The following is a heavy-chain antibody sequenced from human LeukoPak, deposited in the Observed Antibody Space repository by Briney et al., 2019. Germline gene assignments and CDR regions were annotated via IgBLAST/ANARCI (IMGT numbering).Heavy chain of an antibody. D-gene: IGHD5-12*01. J-gene: IGHJ3*02. CDR1: GYSLTELC. CDR2: VDPEDGET. Sequence: ASVKVSCKGSGYSLTELCMHWVRQAPGKGLEWMGGVDPEDGETIYAQKFQGRVSMTEDTSTDTAYMELSSMRSEDTDVYYCATRIQVARIELGAFDIWGQGTMVTVSS. V-gene: IGHV1-24*01. CDR3: ATRIQVARIELGAFDI.